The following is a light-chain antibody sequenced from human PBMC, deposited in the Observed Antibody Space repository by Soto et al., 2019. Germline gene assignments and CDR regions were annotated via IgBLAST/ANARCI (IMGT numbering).Light chain of an antibody. CDR1: QSVNSNY. Sequence: EIVLTQSPGTLSLSPGERATLSCRASQSVNSNYLAWYHQKPGQAPRLLIYGTSSRATGIPDRFSGSGSGTDFTLTISRLEPDDFAVYYCQQYGSSPLYTFGQGTKLEIK. CDR3: QQYGSSPLYT. CDR2: GTS. V-gene: IGKV3-20*01. J-gene: IGKJ2*01.